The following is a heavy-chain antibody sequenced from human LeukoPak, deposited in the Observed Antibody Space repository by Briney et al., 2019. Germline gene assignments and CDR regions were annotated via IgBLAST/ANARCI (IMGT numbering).Heavy chain of an antibody. CDR1: GITVSNYG. Sequence: GGSLRLSCAASGITVSNYGMTWVRQAPGKGLEWVSAFSATDGSAQYADSVRGRFSLSRDNSKNSLYLQMNSLGDEDTAVYFCARVHAVDNDWFDPWGQGTLVTVSS. CDR3: ARVHAVDNDWFDP. CDR2: FSATDGSA. D-gene: IGHD5-12*01. V-gene: IGHV3-23*01. J-gene: IGHJ5*02.